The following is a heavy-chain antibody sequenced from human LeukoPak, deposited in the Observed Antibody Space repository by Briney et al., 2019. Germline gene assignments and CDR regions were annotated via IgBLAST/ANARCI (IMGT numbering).Heavy chain of an antibody. CDR3: ARVKDPGYRYYYYYGMDV. D-gene: IGHD6-13*01. J-gene: IGHJ6*02. Sequence: GGSLRLSCVVSRFTFRSYAMYWVRQAPGKGLEWVSSISSSSSYIYYADSVKGRFTISRDNAKNSLYLQMNSLRAEDTAVYYCARVKDPGYRYYYYYGMDVWGQGTTVTVSS. CDR2: ISSSSSYI. V-gene: IGHV3-21*01. CDR1: RFTFRSYA.